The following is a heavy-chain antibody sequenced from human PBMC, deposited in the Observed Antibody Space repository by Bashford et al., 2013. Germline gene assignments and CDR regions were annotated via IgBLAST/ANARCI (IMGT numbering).Heavy chain of an antibody. D-gene: IGHD2-15*01. J-gene: IGHJ4*02. Sequence: TWIRQLPGKGLEWVSAISGSGGSTYYADSVKGRFTISRDNSKNTVHLQMNSLRAEDTAVYYCARDLGGYYFDFWGQGTLVTVSS. CDR2: ISGSGGST. V-gene: IGHV3-23*01. CDR3: ARDLGGYYFDF.